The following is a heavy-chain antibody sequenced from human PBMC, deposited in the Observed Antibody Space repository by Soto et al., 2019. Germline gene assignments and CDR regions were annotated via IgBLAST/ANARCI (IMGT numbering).Heavy chain of an antibody. V-gene: IGHV3-30*18. D-gene: IGHD4-17*01. Sequence: QVQLVESGGGVVQPGRSLRLSCAASGFSFNTFGIHWVRQAPGKGLEWVALISDDGRNKYFADSVKGRFTMSRDNSNNTLYLQMNSLRAEDTAVYYCAKDWGHGDYVFDNWGQGTLVIVSS. CDR1: GFSFNTFG. CDR2: ISDDGRNK. CDR3: AKDWGHGDYVFDN. J-gene: IGHJ4*02.